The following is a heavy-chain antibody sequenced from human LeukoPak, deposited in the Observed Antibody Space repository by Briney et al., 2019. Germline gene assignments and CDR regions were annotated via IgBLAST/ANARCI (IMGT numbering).Heavy chain of an antibody. CDR3: ARVYQSAEYYFDY. CDR1: GGSIDSYY. V-gene: IGHV4-59*01. CDR2: IYYTGST. J-gene: IGHJ4*02. D-gene: IGHD2-2*01. Sequence: SETLSLTCTVSGGSIDSYYWSWIRQPPGKGLEWIGYIYYTGSTEYHPSLKSRVTISLDTSQNQFSLKLTSVTAADTAVYYCARVYQSAEYYFDYWGQGNLVSVSS.